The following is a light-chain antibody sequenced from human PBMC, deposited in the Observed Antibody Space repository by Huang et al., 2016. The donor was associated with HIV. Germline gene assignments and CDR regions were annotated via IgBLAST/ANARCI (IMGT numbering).Light chain of an antibody. V-gene: IGKV3-11*01. Sequence: EIVLTQSPDTLSLSPGERATLSCRASQSVSRHLAWYQQKPGQAPRLLIYDASNRATDIPARFSGSGSGTDFTLTISSREPEDFAVYYCQQRSNWPLTFGGGTKVEIK. CDR1: QSVSRH. CDR2: DAS. CDR3: QQRSNWPLT. J-gene: IGKJ4*01.